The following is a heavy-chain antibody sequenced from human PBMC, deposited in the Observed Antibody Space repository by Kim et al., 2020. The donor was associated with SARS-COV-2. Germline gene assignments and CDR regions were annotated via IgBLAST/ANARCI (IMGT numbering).Heavy chain of an antibody. D-gene: IGHD1-26*01. CDR1: GFTFSSYW. Sequence: GGSLRLSCAASGFTFSSYWMHWVRQAPGKGLEWVSRIIGDGSEINYADPVKGRFAISRDTATNTLYLQMNSLRVEDTAVYFCVRGNVVGSPKHFDYWGRGTLVTVSS. J-gene: IGHJ4*02. CDR3: VRGNVVGSPKHFDY. CDR2: IIGDGSEI. V-gene: IGHV3-74*01.